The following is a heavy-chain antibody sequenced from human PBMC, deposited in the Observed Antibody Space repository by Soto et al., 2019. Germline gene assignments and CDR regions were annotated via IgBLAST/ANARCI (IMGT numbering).Heavy chain of an antibody. CDR2: IYYIGTT. CDR3: ARGSTYYGFMT. D-gene: IGHD3-10*01. Sequence: QVQLQESGPGLVKPSQTLSLTCTVSGDSMGGGDYYWTWFRQPPGKGLEWIGYIYYIGTTFYNPSIESRVNISIDTSKNHFSLRLTSVTAADTAVYYGARGSTYYGFMTWGQGTLVTVSS. V-gene: IGHV4-30-4*01. CDR1: GDSMGGGDYY. J-gene: IGHJ5*02.